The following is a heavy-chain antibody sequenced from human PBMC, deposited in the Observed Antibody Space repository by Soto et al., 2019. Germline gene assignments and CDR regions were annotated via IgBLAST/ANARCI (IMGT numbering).Heavy chain of an antibody. CDR2: IWNDGSKQ. Sequence: QVQLVESGGGVVQPGRSLRLSCVASGFTFSRYGMHRVRQAPGKGLEWVAVIWNDGSKQVYDDSVKGRFTISRDNSKNTLYLEMDSLRAEDTSVYYCARDDDYEANAIDLWGQGTLVTVSS. D-gene: IGHD4-17*01. V-gene: IGHV3-33*01. J-gene: IGHJ5*02. CDR3: ARDDDYEANAIDL. CDR1: GFTFSRYG.